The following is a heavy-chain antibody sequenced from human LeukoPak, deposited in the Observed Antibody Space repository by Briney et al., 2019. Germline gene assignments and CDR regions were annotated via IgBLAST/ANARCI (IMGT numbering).Heavy chain of an antibody. D-gene: IGHD5/OR15-5a*01. V-gene: IGHV1-18*01. J-gene: IGHJ4*02. CDR2: ISAETGNT. CDR1: GYTFTNFG. CDR3: ARDSTWGIVSTYSDY. Sequence: ASVKVSCKASGYTFTNFGITWVRQAPGQGLEWMGWISAETGNTIYAQKVQGRVTMTTDTSTSTAYMDLRSLRSDDTAVYYCARDSTWGIVSTYSDYWGQGTLVTVSS.